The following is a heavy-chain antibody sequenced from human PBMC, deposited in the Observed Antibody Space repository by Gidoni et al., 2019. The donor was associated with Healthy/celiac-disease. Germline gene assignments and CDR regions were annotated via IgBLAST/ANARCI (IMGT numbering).Heavy chain of an antibody. D-gene: IGHD6-6*01. CDR1: GFTFSSYS. Sequence: EVQLVESGGGLVKPGGSLRLSCAASGFTFSSYSMNWVRQAPGKGLELVSSISSSSIYLYYADSVKGRFTISRDNSKNSLYLQMNSLRSEDTAVYYCARDRWGSSSPWGFDYWGQGTLVTVSS. CDR3: ARDRWGSSSPWGFDY. V-gene: IGHV3-21*01. CDR2: ISSSSIYL. J-gene: IGHJ4*02.